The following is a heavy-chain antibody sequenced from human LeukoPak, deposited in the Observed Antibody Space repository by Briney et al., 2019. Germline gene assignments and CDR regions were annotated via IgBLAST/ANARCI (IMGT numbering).Heavy chain of an antibody. CDR3: ARGGFYGHPFDF. D-gene: IGHD3-10*01. CDR1: GFTFSSYS. Sequence: GSLRLSCAASGFTFSSYSMNWVRQAPGKGLEWIGSIYYTGTTNYNPSLESRVTISVDASNNQVSLTLNSVTAADTAVYFCARGGFYGHPFDFGGQGTLVTVSS. J-gene: IGHJ4*02. CDR2: IYYTGTT. V-gene: IGHV4-59*12.